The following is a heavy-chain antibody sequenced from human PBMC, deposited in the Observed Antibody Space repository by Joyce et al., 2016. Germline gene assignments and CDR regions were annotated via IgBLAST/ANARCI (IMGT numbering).Heavy chain of an antibody. CDR2: IHADGTI. CDR1: GFTVSNSY. J-gene: IGHJ4*02. D-gene: IGHD1-26*01. Sequence: EVRLVESGGGLIQPGGSLRLSCAASGFTVSNSYMSWVRQAPGKGLEGVSFIHADGTIYYIDSVKGRFTISRDNSKNTLYLVMNSLRVEDTAVYHCAVLISGSIDYWGQGTLVTVSS. V-gene: IGHV3-53*01. CDR3: AVLISGSIDY.